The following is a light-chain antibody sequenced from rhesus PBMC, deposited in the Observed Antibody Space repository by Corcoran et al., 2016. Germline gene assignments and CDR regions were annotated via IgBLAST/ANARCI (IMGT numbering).Light chain of an antibody. V-gene: IGLV2S7*01. CDR1: SSDIGSYNY. Sequence: QSAPTQPPSLAGSPGQSITISCTGTSSDIGSYNYVSWYQQHPGKPPKLLLYGVSNRPSGVSDRFSGFKSGNTASLTISGLQAEDEADYYCCSYTSNTINYIFGPGTRLSVL. J-gene: IGLJ1*01. CDR3: CSYTSNTINYI. CDR2: GVS.